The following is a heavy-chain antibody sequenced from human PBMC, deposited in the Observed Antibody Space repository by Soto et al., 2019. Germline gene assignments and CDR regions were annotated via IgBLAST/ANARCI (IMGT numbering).Heavy chain of an antibody. J-gene: IGHJ5*02. CDR1: GDSVTRGDYY. D-gene: IGHD2-21*01. Sequence: SETLSLTCTVSGDSVTRGDYYWSWIRQPPGKGLEWIGYIYYSGNTNYSPSLKSRVTISLDTSKNQFSLKLSSLTAADTAVYYCAHFSDLEWFDPWGQGTLVTVSS. CDR3: AHFSDLEWFDP. CDR2: IYYSGNT. V-gene: IGHV4-61*08.